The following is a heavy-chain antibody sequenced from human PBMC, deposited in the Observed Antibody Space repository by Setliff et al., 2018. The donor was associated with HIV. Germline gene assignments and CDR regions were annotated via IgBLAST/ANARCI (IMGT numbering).Heavy chain of an antibody. CDR3: VRSSRGSLRDLDY. V-gene: IGHV4-59*08. D-gene: IGHD2-21*02. J-gene: IGHJ4*02. CDR2: GYYSGIT. CDR1: GGSISNYY. Sequence: PSETLSLTCTVPGGSISNYYWSWIRQPPGKGLEWIGCGYYSGITHYDPSLKSRVSISVDASKNQFSLRLNSVTVADTAVYFCVRSSRGSLRDLDYWGPGTLVTVSS.